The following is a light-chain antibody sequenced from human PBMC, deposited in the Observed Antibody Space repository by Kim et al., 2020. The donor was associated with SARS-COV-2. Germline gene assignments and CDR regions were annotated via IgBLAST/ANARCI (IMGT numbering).Light chain of an antibody. V-gene: IGKV1-5*03. J-gene: IGKJ1*01. CDR2: KAS. Sequence: SASVGDRVTITCRASQIISSWLAWYQQKPGKAPKLLNYKASSLESGVPSRFSGSGSGTEFTLTISSLQPDDFATYYCQQYNSYRTFGQGTKVDIK. CDR3: QQYNSYRT. CDR1: QIISSW.